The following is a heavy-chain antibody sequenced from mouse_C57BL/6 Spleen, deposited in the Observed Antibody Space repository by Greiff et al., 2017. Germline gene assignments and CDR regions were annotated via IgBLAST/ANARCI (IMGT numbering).Heavy chain of an antibody. V-gene: IGHV14-4*01. CDR1: GFNIKDDY. CDR3: TTGGTTVVARAMDY. D-gene: IGHD1-1*01. CDR2: IDPENGDT. J-gene: IGHJ4*01. Sequence: EVQLVESGAELVRPGASVKLSCTASGFNIKDDYMHWVKQRPEQGLEWIGWIDPENGDTEYASKFQGKATITADTSSNTAYLQLSSLTSEDTAVYYCTTGGTTVVARAMDYWGQGTSVTVSS.